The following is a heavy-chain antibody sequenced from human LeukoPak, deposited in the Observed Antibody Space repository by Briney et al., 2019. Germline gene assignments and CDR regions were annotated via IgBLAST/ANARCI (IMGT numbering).Heavy chain of an antibody. J-gene: IGHJ4*02. CDR2: IDWDDDK. D-gene: IGHD3-16*01. V-gene: IGHV2-70*01. CDR1: GFSLSTSRMS. Sequence: GPALVKPSQTLTLTCTFSGFSLSTSRMSVSWICQPPGKALEWLALIDWDDDKSYNTSLKTRLTISKDTSKNQVVLTMTNMDPVDTATYYCARTPSTPVITFYFDYWGQGALVTVSS. CDR3: ARTPSTPVITFYFDY.